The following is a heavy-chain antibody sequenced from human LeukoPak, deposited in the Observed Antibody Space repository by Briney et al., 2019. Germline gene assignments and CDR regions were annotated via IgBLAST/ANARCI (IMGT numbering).Heavy chain of an antibody. Sequence: PSESLSLTCIVSGVSISSCGYYWSCLPQHQGMGLEWVVYICYSGSTYYNPALNRRATITVDTNKTLFPLKQSSVTAATTAGYYCARYPEKDYYDSSGYYRGMVWGQGTLVTVSS. J-gene: IGHJ4*02. CDR3: ARYPEKDYYDSSGYYRGMV. V-gene: IGHV4-31*03. D-gene: IGHD3-22*01. CDR1: GVSISSCGYY. CDR2: ICYSGST.